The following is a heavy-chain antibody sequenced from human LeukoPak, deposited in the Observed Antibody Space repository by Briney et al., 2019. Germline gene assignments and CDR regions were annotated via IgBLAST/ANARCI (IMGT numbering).Heavy chain of an antibody. Sequence: SETLSLTCTVSGYSISSGYCWGWIRQPPGKGLEWIGSIYHSGSTYYNPSLKSRVTISVDTSKNQFSLKLSSVTAADTAVYCCARCNPPQTRHAFDIWGQGTMVTVSS. V-gene: IGHV4-38-2*02. J-gene: IGHJ3*02. CDR2: IYHSGST. CDR3: ARCNPPQTRHAFDI. CDR1: GYSISSGYC.